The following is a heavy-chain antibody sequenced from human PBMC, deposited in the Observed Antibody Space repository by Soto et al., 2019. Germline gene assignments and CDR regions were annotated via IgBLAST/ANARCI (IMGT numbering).Heavy chain of an antibody. Sequence: GGSLRLSCAASGFTFSDYYMSWIRQAPGKGLEWVSYISSSGSTIYYADSVKGRFTISRDNAKNSLYLQMNSLRAEDTAVYYCARIQRYDFWSGYPSDYWGQGTLVTVS. J-gene: IGHJ4*02. CDR1: GFTFSDYY. V-gene: IGHV3-11*01. CDR2: ISSSGSTI. CDR3: ARIQRYDFWSGYPSDY. D-gene: IGHD3-3*01.